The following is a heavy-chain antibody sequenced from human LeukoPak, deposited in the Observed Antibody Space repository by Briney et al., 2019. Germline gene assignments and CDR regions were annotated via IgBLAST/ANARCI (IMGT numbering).Heavy chain of an antibody. V-gene: IGHV4-39*01. Sequence: SETLSLTCTVSGGSISSSSYYWGWIRQPPGKGLEWIGSIYYSGSTYYNPSLKSRVTISVDTSKNQFSLKLSSVTAADTAVYYCARQSFHPNYSGSGSYPDYWGQGTLVTVSS. CDR1: GGSISSSSYY. D-gene: IGHD3-10*01. CDR2: IYYSGST. J-gene: IGHJ4*02. CDR3: ARQSFHPNYSGSGSYPDY.